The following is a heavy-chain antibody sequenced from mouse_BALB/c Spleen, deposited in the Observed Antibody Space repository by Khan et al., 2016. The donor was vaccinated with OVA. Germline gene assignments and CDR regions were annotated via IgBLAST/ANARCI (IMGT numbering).Heavy chain of an antibody. CDR3: TRIDGSDFDY. CDR1: GYSFTGYF. D-gene: IGHD1-1*01. CDR2: INPHVGET. Sequence: VQLKQSGPELVKPGASVKISCKASGYSFTGYFMNWVMQSHGKSLEWIGRINPHVGETFFNPTFKGKATLTVDESSSTAHMELRSLASEASAVYYCTRIDGSDFDYWGQGTTLTVSS. J-gene: IGHJ2*01. V-gene: IGHV1-20*02.